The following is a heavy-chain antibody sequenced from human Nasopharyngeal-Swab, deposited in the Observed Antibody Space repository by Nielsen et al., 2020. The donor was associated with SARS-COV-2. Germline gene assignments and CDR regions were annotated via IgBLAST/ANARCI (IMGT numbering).Heavy chain of an antibody. Sequence: GGSLRLSCAASGFTFSSYDMHWVRQATGKGLEWVSAISTAGDTYYPGSVKGRFTISRENAKNSLYLQMNSLRAGDTAVYYCARSRTAMTSPYYYYGMDAWGQGTTVTVSS. J-gene: IGHJ6*02. V-gene: IGHV3-13*01. CDR1: GFTFSSYD. CDR3: ARSRTAMTSPYYYYGMDA. D-gene: IGHD5-18*01. CDR2: ISTAGDT.